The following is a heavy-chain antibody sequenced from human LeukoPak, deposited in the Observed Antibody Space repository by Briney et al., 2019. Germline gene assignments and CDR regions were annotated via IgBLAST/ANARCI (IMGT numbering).Heavy chain of an antibody. CDR3: ARHYGP. J-gene: IGHJ4*02. Sequence: GSLRLSCAASGFTFSDYYMSWIRKAPGKGLEWIGSIYYSGSTYYNPSLKSRVTISVDTSKNQFSLKLNSVTATDTAVYYCARHYGPWGQGTLVTVSS. CDR2: IYYSGST. D-gene: IGHD3-10*01. V-gene: IGHV4-39*01. CDR1: GFTFSDYY.